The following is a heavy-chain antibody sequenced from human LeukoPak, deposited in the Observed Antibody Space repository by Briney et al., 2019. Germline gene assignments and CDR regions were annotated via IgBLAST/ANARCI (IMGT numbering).Heavy chain of an antibody. CDR2: ISSGSSTI. CDR3: ARVDTVMAYYFDL. Sequence: GGSLRLSCAASGFSISSYEMIWVRQAPGKGLEWVSYISSGSSTIYYADSVKGRFSISRDNAKNSLYLQMNSLRAEDTALYYCARVDTVMAYYFDLWGQGTLVTVSS. D-gene: IGHD5-18*01. J-gene: IGHJ4*02. V-gene: IGHV3-48*03. CDR1: GFSISSYE.